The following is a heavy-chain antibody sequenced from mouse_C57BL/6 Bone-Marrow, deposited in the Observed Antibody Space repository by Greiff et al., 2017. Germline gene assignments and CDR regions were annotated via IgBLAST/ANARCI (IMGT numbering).Heavy chain of an antibody. CDR1: GYTFTTPC. J-gene: IGHJ2*01. D-gene: IGHD2-10*02. V-gene: IGHV1-81*01. CDR3: ARRSMSFDY. Sequence: ALPRPGASLPPLCKASGYTFTTPCTTWVKQRTGHFLEWIGEIYPRSGNTYYNAKFKGKATLTADKSSSTGYMELRSLTSEDSAVYVGARRSMSFDYWGQGTTLTGSS. CDR2: IYPRSGNT.